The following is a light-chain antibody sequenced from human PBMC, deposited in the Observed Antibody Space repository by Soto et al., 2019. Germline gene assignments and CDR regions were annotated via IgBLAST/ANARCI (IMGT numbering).Light chain of an antibody. J-gene: IGKJ1*01. CDR3: QQYGSSPQT. CDR1: QSVSSSY. V-gene: IGKV3-20*01. Sequence: DIVLTQSPGTLSLSLGERATLSCRASQSVSSSYLAWYQQKPGKAPRLLIYGASSMATGIPERFSGSGSGTDFTLTISRLEPEDFAVYYCQQYGSSPQTFGQGTKVDIK. CDR2: GAS.